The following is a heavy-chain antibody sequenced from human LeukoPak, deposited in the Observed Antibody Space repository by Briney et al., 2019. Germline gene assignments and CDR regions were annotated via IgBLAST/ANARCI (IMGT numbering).Heavy chain of an antibody. Sequence: ASVKVSCKVSGYTLTELSMHWVRQAPGKGLEWMGGIIPMFGPASSAQKFQGRVTITTDGSTSTVYMELSSLTSEDTAVYYCAPDPLVDYWGQGTLVTVSS. CDR1: GYTLTELS. V-gene: IGHV1-24*01. J-gene: IGHJ4*02. CDR3: APDPLVDY. CDR2: IIPMFGPA.